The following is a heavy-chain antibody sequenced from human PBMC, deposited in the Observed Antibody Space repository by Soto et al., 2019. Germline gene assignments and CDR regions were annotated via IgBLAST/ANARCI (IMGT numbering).Heavy chain of an antibody. D-gene: IGHD3-3*01. Sequence: SGPTLVNPTQTLTVTCTFSGFSLSTSGAGVGWIRQSPGKAPEWLALISWKDEKRYNPGLKSRLTISKDTSKSQVVLTMTNMDPVDTATYYCARIEYDFWSGYPYGMDVWGQGTTVTVSS. CDR3: ARIEYDFWSGYPYGMDV. J-gene: IGHJ6*02. CDR1: GFSLSTSGAG. V-gene: IGHV2-5*01. CDR2: ISWKDEK.